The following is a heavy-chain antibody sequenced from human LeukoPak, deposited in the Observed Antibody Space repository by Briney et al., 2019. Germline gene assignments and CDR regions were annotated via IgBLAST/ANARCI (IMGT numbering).Heavy chain of an antibody. CDR1: GFTFSSYA. CDR3: AKGSSGWYDVEDY. CDR2: ISGSGGST. J-gene: IGHJ4*02. Sequence: AGSLRLSCAASGFTFSSYAMSWVRQAPGKGLEWVSAISGSGGSTYYADSVKGRFTIPRDNSKNTLYLQMNSLRAEDTAVYYCAKGSSGWYDVEDYWGQGTLVTVSS. V-gene: IGHV3-23*01. D-gene: IGHD6-19*01.